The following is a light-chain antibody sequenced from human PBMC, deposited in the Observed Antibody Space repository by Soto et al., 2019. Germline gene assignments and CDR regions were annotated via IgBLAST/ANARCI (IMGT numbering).Light chain of an antibody. J-gene: IGKJ4*01. CDR1: QSVSSSY. CDR2: GAS. V-gene: IGKV3-20*01. Sequence: EIVLTHSPGTLSLSPGERATLSCRASQSVSSSYLAWYQQKPGQAPRLLIYGASSRATGIPDRFSGSGSGTDFTLTISRLEPEDFAVYYCQQYGSSPLTFGGVTKGDIK. CDR3: QQYGSSPLT.